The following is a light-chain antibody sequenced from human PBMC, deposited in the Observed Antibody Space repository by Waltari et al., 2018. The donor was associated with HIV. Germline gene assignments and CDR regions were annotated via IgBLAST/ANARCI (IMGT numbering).Light chain of an antibody. CDR1: TRDVGGHHY. V-gene: IGLV2-14*01. J-gene: IGLJ3*02. CDR3: SSYTSSSTWV. Sequence: ALIQPAPVPGPLSQSITISCPGPTRDVGGHHYVPWYQQHPGKAPKLMIYEVSNRPSGVSNRFSGSKSGNTASLTISGLQAEDEADYYCSSYTSSSTWVFGGGTKLTVL. CDR2: EVS.